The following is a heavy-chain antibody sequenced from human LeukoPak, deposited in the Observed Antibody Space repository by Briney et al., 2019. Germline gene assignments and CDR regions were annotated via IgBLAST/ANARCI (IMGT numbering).Heavy chain of an antibody. J-gene: IGHJ6*02. CDR2: INSDGSSS. D-gene: IGHD1-26*01. Sequence: TGGPLRLSCAASGFIFSRYWMHWVRQAPGKGLVWVARINSDGSSSSYADSVKGRVTISRDNAKNTLYLQMNSLRAEETAVYYCARGPYSGSYYEVYYGMDLWGQGTTVTVSS. V-gene: IGHV3-74*01. CDR1: GFIFSRYW. CDR3: ARGPYSGSYYEVYYGMDL.